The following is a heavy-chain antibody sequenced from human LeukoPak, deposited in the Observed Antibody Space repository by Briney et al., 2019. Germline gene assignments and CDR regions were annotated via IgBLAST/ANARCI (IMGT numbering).Heavy chain of an antibody. CDR2: INHSGST. CDR3: ARGLNYYDSSGHNLFDY. CDR1: GGSISSGGYY. J-gene: IGHJ4*02. D-gene: IGHD3-22*01. V-gene: IGHV4-39*07. Sequence: PSETLSLTCTVSGGSISSGGYYWSWIRQPPGKGLEWIGEINHSGSTNYNPSLKSRVTISVDTSKNQFSLKLSSVTAADTAVYYCARGLNYYDSSGHNLFDYWGQGTLVTVSS.